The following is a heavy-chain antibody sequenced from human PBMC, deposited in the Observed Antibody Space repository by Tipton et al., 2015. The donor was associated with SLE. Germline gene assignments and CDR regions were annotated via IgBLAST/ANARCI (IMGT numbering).Heavy chain of an antibody. V-gene: IGHV3-30-3*01. D-gene: IGHD3-3*01. CDR3: ARSRAVLRSPFDY. CDR1: GFTFSSYA. J-gene: IGHJ4*02. CDR2: ISYDGSNK. Sequence: SLRLSCAASGFTFSSYAMHWVRQAPGKGLEWVAVISYDGSNKYYADSVKGRFTISRDNSKNTLYLQMNSLRAEDTAVYYCARSRAVLRSPFDYWGQGTLVTVSS.